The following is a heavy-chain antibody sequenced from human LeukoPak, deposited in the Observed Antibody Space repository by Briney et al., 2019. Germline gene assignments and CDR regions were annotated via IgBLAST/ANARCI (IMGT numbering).Heavy chain of an antibody. CDR1: GGSISSYY. D-gene: IGHD4-17*01. Sequence: PSETLSLTCTVSGGSISSYYWSWIRQPPGKGLEWIGYIYYSGSTNYNPSLKSRVTISVDTSKNQFSLKLSSVTAADTAVYYCARVTTVVTSYFDYWGQGTLVTVSS. CDR3: ARVTTVVTSYFDY. J-gene: IGHJ4*02. CDR2: IYYSGST. V-gene: IGHV4-59*12.